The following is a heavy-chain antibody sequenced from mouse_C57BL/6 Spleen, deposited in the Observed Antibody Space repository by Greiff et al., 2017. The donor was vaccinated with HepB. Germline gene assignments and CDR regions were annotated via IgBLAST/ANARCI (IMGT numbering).Heavy chain of an antibody. CDR1: GYTFTSYW. Sequence: QVQLKQPGAELVRPGSSVKLSCKASGYTFTSYWMDWVKQRPGQGLEWIGNIYPSDSETHYNQKFKDKATLTVDKSSSTAYMQLSSLTSEDSAVYYCARRTAQATDFDYWGQGTTLTVSS. J-gene: IGHJ2*01. CDR2: IYPSDSET. D-gene: IGHD3-2*02. CDR3: ARRTAQATDFDY. V-gene: IGHV1-61*01.